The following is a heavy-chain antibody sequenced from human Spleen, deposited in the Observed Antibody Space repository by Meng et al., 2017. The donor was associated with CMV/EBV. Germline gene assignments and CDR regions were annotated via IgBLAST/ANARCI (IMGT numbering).Heavy chain of an antibody. CDR1: GLTVSSND. Sequence: GESLKISCAASGLTVSSNDMSWVRQVPGKGLEWVSIIYSDNNTYYADSVKGRFTISRDNSKNTLYLQMNSLRVEDTAVYYCVRSGSGSSPYFYHYGMDVWGQGTTVTVSS. CDR3: VRSGSGSSPYFYHYGMDV. J-gene: IGHJ6*02. V-gene: IGHV3-53*01. D-gene: IGHD1-26*01. CDR2: IYSDNNT.